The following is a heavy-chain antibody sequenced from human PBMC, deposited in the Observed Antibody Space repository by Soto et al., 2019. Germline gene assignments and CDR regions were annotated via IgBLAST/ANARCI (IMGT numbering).Heavy chain of an antibody. CDR2: INPSGGST. Sequence: GASVKVSCKASGYTFTSYYMHWVRQAPGQGLEWMGIINPSGGSTSYAQKFQGRVTMTRDTSTSTVYMELSSLRSEDTAVYYCARLRPRYCSGGSCIDYWGQRTLVTVSS. V-gene: IGHV1-46*03. CDR3: ARLRPRYCSGGSCIDY. CDR1: GYTFTSYY. D-gene: IGHD2-15*01. J-gene: IGHJ4*02.